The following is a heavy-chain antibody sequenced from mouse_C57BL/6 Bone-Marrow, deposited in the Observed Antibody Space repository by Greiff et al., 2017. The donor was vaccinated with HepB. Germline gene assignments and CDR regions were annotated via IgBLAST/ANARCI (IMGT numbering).Heavy chain of an antibody. CDR3: TRGYYYGSSYFDY. CDR2: ISSGGDYI. D-gene: IGHD1-1*01. V-gene: IGHV5-9-1*02. J-gene: IGHJ2*01. CDR1: GFTFSSYA. Sequence: EVHLVESGEGLVKPGGSLKLSCAASGFTFSSYAMSWVRQTPEKRLEWVAYISSGGDYIYYADTVKGRFTISRDNARNTLYLQMSSLKSEDTAMYYCTRGYYYGSSYFDYWGQGTTLTVSS.